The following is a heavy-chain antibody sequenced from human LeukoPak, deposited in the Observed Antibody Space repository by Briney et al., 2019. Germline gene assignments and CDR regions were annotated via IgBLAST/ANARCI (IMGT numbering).Heavy chain of an antibody. CDR3: ARDPPAGDIVVVRSAPTET. D-gene: IGHD2-2*01. Sequence: TGGSLRLSCAASGFTFSSYSMNWVRQAPGKGLEWVSSISGSSYYIYYADSVKGRFTISRDNAKNSLYLQMNSLRAEDTAVYYCARDPPAGDIVVVRSAPTETWGQGTMVTVSS. J-gene: IGHJ3*01. CDR1: GFTFSSYS. V-gene: IGHV3-21*01. CDR2: ISGSSYYI.